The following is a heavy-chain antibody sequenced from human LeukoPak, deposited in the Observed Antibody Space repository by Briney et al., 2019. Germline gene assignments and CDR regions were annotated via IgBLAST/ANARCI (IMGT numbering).Heavy chain of an antibody. Sequence: GASVKVSCKASGYTFTSNYIHWVRQAPGQGLEWMGMIYPRDGSTSYAQKFQGRVTLTTETSTSTVYMELRSLKSDDTAVYYCARDLPAGMAARPPYQLDYWGQGTRVTVSS. D-gene: IGHD6-6*01. CDR3: ARDLPAGMAARPPYQLDY. J-gene: IGHJ4*02. CDR2: IYPRDGST. V-gene: IGHV1-46*01. CDR1: GYTFTSNY.